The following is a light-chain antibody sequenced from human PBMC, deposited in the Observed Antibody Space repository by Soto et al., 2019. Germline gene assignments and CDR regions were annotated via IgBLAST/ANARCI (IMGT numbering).Light chain of an antibody. Sequence: QSVLTQPPSTSGTPGQRVTISCSGSSSNIGSNYVYWYQQLPGRAPKVLIYRNNQRPSGVPDRFSGSKSGTSASLAISGLRSEDEGDYYCAAWDDSLSGWVFGGGTKLTVL. CDR2: RNN. V-gene: IGLV1-47*01. CDR1: SSNIGSNY. CDR3: AAWDDSLSGWV. J-gene: IGLJ3*02.